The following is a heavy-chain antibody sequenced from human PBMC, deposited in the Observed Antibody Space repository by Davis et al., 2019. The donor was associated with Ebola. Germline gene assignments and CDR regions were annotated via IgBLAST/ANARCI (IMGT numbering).Heavy chain of an antibody. V-gene: IGHV2-5*02. D-gene: IGHD6-13*01. CDR1: GFSLRTSGVG. Sequence: SGPTLAKPTQTLTLTCTFSGFSLRTSGVGVGWIRQPPGKALEWLALIYWDDDKRYSPSLKSRLTITKDTSKNQVVLTMTNMDPVDTATYYCAHRQGIAAVGGATRWFGPWGQGTLVTVSS. J-gene: IGHJ5*02. CDR3: AHRQGIAAVGGATRWFGP. CDR2: IYWDDDK.